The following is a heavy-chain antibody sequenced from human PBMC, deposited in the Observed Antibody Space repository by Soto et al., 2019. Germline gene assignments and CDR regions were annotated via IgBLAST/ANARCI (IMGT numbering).Heavy chain of an antibody. CDR2: ISSSSSYI. D-gene: IGHD3-10*01. Sequence: PGGSLRLSCAASGFTFSSYSMNWVRQAPEKGLEWVSSISSSSSYIYYADSVKGRFTISRDNAKNSLYLQMNSLRAEDTAVYYFARFTYCSGSYHRNRGNWFDPWGQGTLVTVSS. V-gene: IGHV3-21*01. CDR3: ARFTYCSGSYHRNRGNWFDP. J-gene: IGHJ5*02. CDR1: GFTFSSYS.